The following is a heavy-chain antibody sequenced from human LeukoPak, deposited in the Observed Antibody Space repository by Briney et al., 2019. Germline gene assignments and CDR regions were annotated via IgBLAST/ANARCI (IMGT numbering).Heavy chain of an antibody. V-gene: IGHV3-30*18. CDR1: GFTLSDYG. J-gene: IGHJ3*02. CDR3: AKGPRRINMIVVVRDAFDI. D-gene: IGHD3-22*01. Sequence: GKSLRLSCAASGFTLSDYGMPWVRQAPGKGLEWVAVMPFDGNDENYADSVKGRFTISRDISENTLYLQMNSLRAEDTAMYYCAKGPRRINMIVVVRDAFDIWGQGTMVTVSS. CDR2: MPFDGNDE.